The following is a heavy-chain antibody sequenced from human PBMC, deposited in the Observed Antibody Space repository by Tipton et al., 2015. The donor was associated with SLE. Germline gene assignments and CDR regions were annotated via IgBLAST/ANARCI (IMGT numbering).Heavy chain of an antibody. CDR3: ARAKVDIVAFDAFDI. CDR2: INHSGST. CDR1: GGSFSGYY. J-gene: IGHJ3*02. V-gene: IGHV4-34*01. Sequence: TLSLTCAVYGGSFSGYYWSWIRQPPGKRLEWIGEINHSGSTNYNPSLKSRVTISVDTSKNQFSLKLSSVTAADTAVYYCARAKVDIVAFDAFDIWGQGTMVTVSS. D-gene: IGHD5-12*01.